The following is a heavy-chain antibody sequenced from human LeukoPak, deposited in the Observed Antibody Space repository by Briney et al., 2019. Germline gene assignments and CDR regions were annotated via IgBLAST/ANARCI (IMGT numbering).Heavy chain of an antibody. J-gene: IGHJ4*02. CDR1: GFTFSSYW. CDR2: ISSSSSYI. Sequence: GPLRLSCEASGFTFSSYWMSWVRQAPGKGLEWVSSISSSSSYIYYADSVKGRFTISRDNAKNSLYLQMNSLRAEDTAVYYCARGPYYDFWSGYRYFDYWGQGTLVTVSS. CDR3: ARGPYYDFWSGYRYFDY. D-gene: IGHD3-3*01. V-gene: IGHV3-21*01.